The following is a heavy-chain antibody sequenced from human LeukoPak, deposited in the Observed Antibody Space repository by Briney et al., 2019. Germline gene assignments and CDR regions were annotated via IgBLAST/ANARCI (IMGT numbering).Heavy chain of an antibody. D-gene: IGHD6-6*01. J-gene: IGHJ4*02. CDR2: IYTGGTT. CDR1: GFTVTSNH. Sequence: GGSLRLSCAASGFTVTSNHMNWVRQAPGKGLEWVSIIYTGGTTHYSDSLKDRFTISRDDSINTLYLQMNSLRAEDTAVYYCARDSSSYYFDYWGQGTLVTVSS. V-gene: IGHV3-66*01. CDR3: ARDSSSYYFDY.